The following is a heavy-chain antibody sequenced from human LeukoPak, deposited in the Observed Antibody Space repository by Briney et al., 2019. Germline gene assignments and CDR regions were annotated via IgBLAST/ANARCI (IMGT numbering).Heavy chain of an antibody. CDR3: AGERGLWPIDY. J-gene: IGHJ4*02. CDR2: INHSGST. Sequence: SETLSLTCAVYGGSFSGYYWSWIRQPPGKGLEWIGEINHSGSTNYNPSLKSRVTISVDTSKNQFSLKLSSVTAADTAVYYCAGERGLWPIDYWGQGTLVTVSS. D-gene: IGHD3-10*01. CDR1: GGSFSGYY. V-gene: IGHV4-34*01.